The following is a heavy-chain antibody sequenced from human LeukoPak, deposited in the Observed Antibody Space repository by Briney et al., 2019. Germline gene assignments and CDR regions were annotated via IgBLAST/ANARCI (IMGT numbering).Heavy chain of an antibody. Sequence: GESLKISCEVSGYSFTSYWIGWVRQMPGKGLEWMGIIYPEDSDTRDSPPFQGQVTISADKSISTAFLQWSSLKASDTAMYYCARLATAGHDVFDVWGQGTMVTVSS. D-gene: IGHD6-13*01. CDR1: GYSFTSYW. CDR3: ARLATAGHDVFDV. CDR2: IYPEDSDT. J-gene: IGHJ3*01. V-gene: IGHV5-51*01.